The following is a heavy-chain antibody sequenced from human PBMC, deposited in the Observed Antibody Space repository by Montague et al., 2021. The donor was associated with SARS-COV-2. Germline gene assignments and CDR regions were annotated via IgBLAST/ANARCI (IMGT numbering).Heavy chain of an antibody. J-gene: IGHJ5*02. Sequence: SETLSLTCAVYGGSFSGYYWSWIRQPPGKGLEWIGEINHSGSTNYNPSLKSRVTISVDTSKDQFSLKLSSVTAADTAVYYCASLTLGYCSSTSCYSDWFDPWGQGTLDTVSS. D-gene: IGHD2-2*02. CDR1: GGSFSGYY. CDR3: ASLTLGYCSSTSCYSDWFDP. V-gene: IGHV4-34*01. CDR2: INHSGST.